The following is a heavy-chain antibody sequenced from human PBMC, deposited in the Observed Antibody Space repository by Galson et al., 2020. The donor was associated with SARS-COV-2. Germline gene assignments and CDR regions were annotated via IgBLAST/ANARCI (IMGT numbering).Heavy chain of an antibody. CDR3: ARLPVVRGVDY. J-gene: IGHJ4*02. CDR1: GGSLHIYY. Sequence: ASETLSLTCTVSGGSLHIYYWSWIRPPPGKGLEWIGYLYYGGKTNYNPSLKNRVTISVDTSKSQFSLTLSSVTAADTAMYYCARLPVVRGVDYWGQGIPVTVSS. D-gene: IGHD3-10*01. V-gene: IGHV4-59*01. CDR2: LYYGGKT.